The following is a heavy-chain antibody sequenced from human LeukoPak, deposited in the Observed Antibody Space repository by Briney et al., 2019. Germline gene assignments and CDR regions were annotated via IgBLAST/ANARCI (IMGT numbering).Heavy chain of an antibody. CDR2: ISSSGSTI. CDR1: GFTFSDYY. D-gene: IGHD3-3*01. Sequence: GGSLRLSCAASGFTFSDYYMSWIRQAPGKGLEWVSYISSSGSTIYYADSVKGRFTISRDNAKNSLYLQMNSLRAEDTAVYYCAREATYYDCWSGTNWGQGTLVTVSS. J-gene: IGHJ4*02. CDR3: AREATYYDCWSGTN. V-gene: IGHV3-11*01.